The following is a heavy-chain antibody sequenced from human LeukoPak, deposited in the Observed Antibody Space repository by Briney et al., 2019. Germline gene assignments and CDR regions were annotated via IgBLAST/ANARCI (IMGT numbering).Heavy chain of an antibody. D-gene: IGHD3-22*01. CDR1: GFTFSDYS. Sequence: GGSLRLSCAASGFTFSDYSMNWVRQAPGKGLEWVASVKTVSSYIYYADSMRGRFTISRDNAKNSLFLQMNSLRAEDTAVYYCARLRRNSDRSDFFYYYDHWGQGTLVTVSS. J-gene: IGHJ4*02. CDR3: ARLRRNSDRSDFFYYYDH. V-gene: IGHV3-21*01. CDR2: VKTVSSYI.